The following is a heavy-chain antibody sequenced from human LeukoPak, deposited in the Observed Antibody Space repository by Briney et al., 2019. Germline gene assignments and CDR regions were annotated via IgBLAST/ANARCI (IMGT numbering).Heavy chain of an antibody. CDR3: ARGTYMDYYDSSGYYYVLGGFDY. J-gene: IGHJ4*02. Sequence: PSVKVSCKASGGTFSSYAISWVQQAPGQGLEWMGGISPIFGTANYAQKFQGRVTITADKSTSTAYMELSSLRSEDTAVYYCARGTYMDYYDSSGYYYVLGGFDYWGQGTLVTVSS. CDR2: ISPIFGTA. CDR1: GGTFSSYA. V-gene: IGHV1-69*06. D-gene: IGHD3-22*01.